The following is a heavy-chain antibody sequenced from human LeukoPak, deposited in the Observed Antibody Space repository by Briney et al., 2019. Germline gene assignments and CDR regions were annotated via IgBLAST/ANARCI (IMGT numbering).Heavy chain of an antibody. CDR3: ARGSYYYMDV. CDR1: GGSISSGSYY. Sequence: PSETLSLTCTVSGGSISSGSYYWSWIRQPPGKGLEWIGIIYHSGRTDYNPSLKSRVTISEDTSKNQFSLKLSSVTAADTAVYYCARGSYYYMDVWGKGTTVTISS. J-gene: IGHJ6*03. CDR2: IYHSGRT. V-gene: IGHV4-39*07.